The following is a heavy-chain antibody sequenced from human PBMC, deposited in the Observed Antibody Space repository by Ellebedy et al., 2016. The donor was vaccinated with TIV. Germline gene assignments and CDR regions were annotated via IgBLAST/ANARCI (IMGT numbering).Heavy chain of an antibody. D-gene: IGHD3-22*01. CDR2: IYYSGST. CDR1: GGSVSSGSYY. J-gene: IGHJ4*02. V-gene: IGHV4-61*01. CDR3: ASIVDNSSGYGGY. Sequence: MPGGSLRLSCTVSGGSVSSGSYYWSWIRQPPGKGLEWIGYIYYSGSTNYNPSLKSRVTISVDTSKNQFSLKLSSVTAADTAVYYCASIVDNSSGYGGYWGQGTLVTVSS.